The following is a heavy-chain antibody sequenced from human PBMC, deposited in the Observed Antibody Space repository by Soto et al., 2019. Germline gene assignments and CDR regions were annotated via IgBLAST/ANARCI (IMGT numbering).Heavy chain of an antibody. Sequence: XXSLRLSCAASGFTFISYSIHWVPQAPGKGLEWVSSISTGSNYIYYADSVKGRFTISRDNAKNSLYLQMSSMRAEDTAVYYCARTGDGYNPLDYWGQGTLVTVSS. CDR1: GFTFISYS. V-gene: IGHV3-21*01. D-gene: IGHD5-12*01. CDR3: ARTGDGYNPLDY. CDR2: ISTGSNYI. J-gene: IGHJ4*02.